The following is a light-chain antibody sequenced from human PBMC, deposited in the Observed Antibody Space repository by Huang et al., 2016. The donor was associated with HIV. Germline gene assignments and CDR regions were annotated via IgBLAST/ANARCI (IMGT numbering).Light chain of an antibody. CDR2: LSS. CDR3: HHYYATPIT. V-gene: IGKV1-NL1*01. Sequence: WYQRRVLGKAPKLLLYLSSRLESGVPSRFSGSGSGTDYTLTISSLQPEDFATYYCHHYYATPITFGQGTRLEIK. J-gene: IGKJ5*01.